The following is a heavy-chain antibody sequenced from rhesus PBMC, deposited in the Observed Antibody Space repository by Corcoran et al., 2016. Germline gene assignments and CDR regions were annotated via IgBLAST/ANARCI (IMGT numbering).Heavy chain of an antibody. CDR3: ASDPDTAGTGPFGY. D-gene: IGHD5-30*01. CDR1: GGSISSSY. V-gene: IGHV4-169*02. CDR2: IYGSGSST. J-gene: IGHJ4*01. Sequence: QLQLQESGPGLVKPSETLSVTCAVSGGSISSSYWSWIRQAPGKGLEWIGYIYGSGSSTNYNPSLKSRVTLSVDTSKNQLSLKLSSVTAADTAVYYCASDPDTAGTGPFGYWGQGVLVTVSS.